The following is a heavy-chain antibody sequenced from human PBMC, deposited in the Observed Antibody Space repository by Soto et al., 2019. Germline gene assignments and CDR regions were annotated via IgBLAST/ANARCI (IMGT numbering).Heavy chain of an antibody. CDR2: IYYSGST. J-gene: IGHJ6*02. CDR1: GGSISSYY. Sequence: SETLSLTCTVSGGSISSYYWSWIRQPPGKGLEWIGYIYYSGSTNYNPSLKSRVTISVDTSKNQFSLKLSSVTAADTAVYYCARMDCSGGSCYYYYGMDVWGQGTTVTVSS. V-gene: IGHV4-59*01. D-gene: IGHD2-15*01. CDR3: ARMDCSGGSCYYYYGMDV.